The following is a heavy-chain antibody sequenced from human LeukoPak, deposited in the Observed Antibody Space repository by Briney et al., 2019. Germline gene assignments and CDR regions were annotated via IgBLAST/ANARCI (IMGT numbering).Heavy chain of an antibody. D-gene: IGHD6-19*01. V-gene: IGHV3-9*01. CDR1: GFTFDDYA. Sequence: GRSLRLSCAASGFTFDDYAMHWVRQAPGKGLEWVSGISWNSGSIGYADSVKGRFTISRDNAKNSLYLQMNSLRAEDTALYYCAKVLGAVAGTFDYCGQGTLVTVSS. J-gene: IGHJ4*02. CDR3: AKVLGAVAGTFDY. CDR2: ISWNSGSI.